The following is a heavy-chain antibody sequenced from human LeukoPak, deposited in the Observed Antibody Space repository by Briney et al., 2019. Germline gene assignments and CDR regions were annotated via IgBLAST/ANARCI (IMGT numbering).Heavy chain of an antibody. J-gene: IGHJ4*02. Sequence: GGSLRLSCAASGFTFSSYWMGWVRQAPGRGLEWVANINQDGSDKSYVDSVKGRLTISRDNAKNSLYLQMDSLRAEDTAMYYCVSQFSSSSFYWGQGTPVTVSS. CDR1: GFTFSSYW. V-gene: IGHV3-7*01. D-gene: IGHD6-6*01. CDR3: VSQFSSSSFY. CDR2: INQDGSDK.